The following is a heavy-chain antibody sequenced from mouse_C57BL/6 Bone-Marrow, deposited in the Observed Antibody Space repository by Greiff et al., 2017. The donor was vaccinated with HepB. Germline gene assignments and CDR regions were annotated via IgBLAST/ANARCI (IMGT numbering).Heavy chain of an antibody. V-gene: IGHV1-50*01. CDR2: IDPSDSYT. Sequence: QVQLQQPGAELVKPGASVKLSCKASGYTFPSYWMQWVKQRPGQGLEWIGEIDPSDSYTNYNQKFKGKATLTVDTSSSTAYMQLSSLTSEDSAVYYCAGSYYAMDYWGQGTSVTVSS. CDR1: GYTFPSYW. J-gene: IGHJ4*01. CDR3: AGSYYAMDY.